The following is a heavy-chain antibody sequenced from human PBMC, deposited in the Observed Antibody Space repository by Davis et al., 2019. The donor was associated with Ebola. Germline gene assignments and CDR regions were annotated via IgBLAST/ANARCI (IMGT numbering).Heavy chain of an antibody. J-gene: IGHJ4*02. CDR3: ARFSRGNPIDD. V-gene: IGHV3-74*01. Sequence: PGGSLRLSCAASGFTFSSYWMHWVRQAPGKGLVWVSRINSDGSSTSYADSVKGRFAVSRDNSENTLYLQMNSLRAEDTAVYYCARFSRGNPIDDWGQGTLVTVSS. CDR2: INSDGSST. CDR1: GFTFSSYW.